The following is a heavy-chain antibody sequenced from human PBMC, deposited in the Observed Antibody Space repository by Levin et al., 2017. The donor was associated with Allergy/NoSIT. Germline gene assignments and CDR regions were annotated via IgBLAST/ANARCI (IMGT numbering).Heavy chain of an antibody. CDR1: GFTFSSYA. Sequence: GGSLRLSCAASGFTFSSYAMSWVRQAPGKGLEWVSAISDTGGTTYYADSVKGRFALSRDNSQNTLYLHLNSLRAEDTAVYYCAKTMAVAGTYYYYGMDVWGQGTTVTVSS. J-gene: IGHJ6*02. D-gene: IGHD6-19*01. V-gene: IGHV3-23*01. CDR2: ISDTGGTT. CDR3: AKTMAVAGTYYYYGMDV.